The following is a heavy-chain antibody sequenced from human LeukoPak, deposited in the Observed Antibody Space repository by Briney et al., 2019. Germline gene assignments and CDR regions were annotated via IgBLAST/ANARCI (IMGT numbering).Heavy chain of an antibody. CDR3: ASADYYDSSGYYSPFNY. CDR1: GGSFSGYY. V-gene: IGHV4-34*01. CDR2: INHSGST. J-gene: IGHJ4*02. D-gene: IGHD3-22*01. Sequence: SETLSLTCAVYGGSFSGYYWSWIRQPPGKGLEWIGEINHSGSTNYNPSLKSRVTISVGTSKNQFSLKLSSVTAADTAVYYCASADYYDSSGYYSPFNYWGQGTLVTVSS.